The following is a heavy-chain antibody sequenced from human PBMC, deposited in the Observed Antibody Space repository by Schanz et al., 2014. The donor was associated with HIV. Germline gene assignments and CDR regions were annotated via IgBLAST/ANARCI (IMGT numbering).Heavy chain of an antibody. Sequence: QVQLVESGGGVVQPGGSLRLSCAASGFDFGVYGMHWVRQAPGKGPEWVAVIGHEGNDIHYVDSVAGRFSISRDNSKNTLYLQLGSLRTEDTAVYYCARDLNVGRHFDHWGQGTRVTVSS. CDR2: IGHEGNDI. V-gene: IGHV3-33*01. CDR1: GFDFGVYG. CDR3: ARDLNVGRHFDH. D-gene: IGHD1-26*01. J-gene: IGHJ4*02.